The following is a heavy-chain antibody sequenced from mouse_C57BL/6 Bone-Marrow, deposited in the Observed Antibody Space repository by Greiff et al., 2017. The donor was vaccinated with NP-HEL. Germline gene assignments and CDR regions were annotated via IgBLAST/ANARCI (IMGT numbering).Heavy chain of an antibody. CDR2: IHPNSGST. J-gene: IGHJ2*01. D-gene: IGHD3-1*01. CDR1: GYTFTSYW. V-gene: IGHV1-64*01. CDR3: ARFGGYLDY. Sequence: VQLQQPGAEMVKPGASVMLSCKASGYTFTSYWMHWVTQRPGQGLEWIGMIHPNSGSTNYNEKFKSKAILTVDKSSSTAYMQLSSLTSEDSAVYYCARFGGYLDYWGQGTTLTVSS.